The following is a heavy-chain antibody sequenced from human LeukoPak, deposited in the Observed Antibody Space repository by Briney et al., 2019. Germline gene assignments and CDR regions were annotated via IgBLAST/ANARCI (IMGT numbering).Heavy chain of an antibody. V-gene: IGHV3-21*01. CDR2: ISSSSSYI. D-gene: IGHD2-15*01. Sequence: TGGSLRLSCAASGFTFSTYNMNWVRQAPGKGLEWVSSISSSSSYIYYADSVKGRFTISRDNAKNSLYLQMNSLRAEDTAVYYCARGPSGDAFDYWGQGTLVTVSS. J-gene: IGHJ4*02. CDR3: ARGPSGDAFDY. CDR1: GFTFSTYN.